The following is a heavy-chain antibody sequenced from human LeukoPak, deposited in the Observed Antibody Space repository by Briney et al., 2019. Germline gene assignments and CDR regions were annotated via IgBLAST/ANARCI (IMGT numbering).Heavy chain of an antibody. V-gene: IGHV3-21*01. CDR1: GFTFSSYS. CDR2: ISSSSSYI. D-gene: IGHD2-21*02. Sequence: GGSLRLSCAASGFTFSSYSMNWVRQAPGKGLEWVSSISSSSSYIYYADSVKGRFTISRDNAKNSLYLQMNSLRAEDTAVYYCAREKKHIVVVTAIRFFDYWGQGTLVTVSS. J-gene: IGHJ4*02. CDR3: AREKKHIVVVTAIRFFDY.